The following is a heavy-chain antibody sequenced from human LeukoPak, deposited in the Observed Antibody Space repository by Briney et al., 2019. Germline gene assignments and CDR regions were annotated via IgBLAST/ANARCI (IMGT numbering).Heavy chain of an antibody. Sequence: AGGSLRLSCAASGFTFSSYGMHWVRQAPGKGLEWVAVISYDGSNKYYADSVKGRFTTSRDNSKNTLYLQMNSLRAEDTAVYYCARMGGTYWADYWGQGTLVTVSS. V-gene: IGHV3-30*03. D-gene: IGHD1-26*01. CDR3: ARMGGTYWADY. J-gene: IGHJ4*02. CDR2: ISYDGSNK. CDR1: GFTFSSYG.